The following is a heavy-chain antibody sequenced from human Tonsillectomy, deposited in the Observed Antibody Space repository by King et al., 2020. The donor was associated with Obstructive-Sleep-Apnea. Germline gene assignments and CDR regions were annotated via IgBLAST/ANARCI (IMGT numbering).Heavy chain of an antibody. V-gene: IGHV3-13*01. CDR3: ARSVGGSLKGPFDY. J-gene: IGHJ4*02. CDR1: GFTFSNFD. Sequence: VQLVESGGALAQPGESLRLSCAASGFTFSNFDMHWVRQIIGKGLEWVSAIGAAGDTYYPVSWKGRFTISRDNAKNSLYLQMNSLRDGDTAVYYCARSVGGSLKGPFDYLGQGTLVIVSS. CDR2: IGAAGDT. D-gene: IGHD1-26*01.